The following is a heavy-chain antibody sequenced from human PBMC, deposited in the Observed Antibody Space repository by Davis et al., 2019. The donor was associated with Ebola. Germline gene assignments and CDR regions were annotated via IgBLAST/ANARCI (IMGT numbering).Heavy chain of an antibody. V-gene: IGHV4-39*01. CDR3: ARHSPPQRRSIAVARFDY. CDR2: IYYSGST. CDR1: GGSISSSSYY. J-gene: IGHJ4*02. D-gene: IGHD6-19*01. Sequence: MPSETLSLTCTVSGGSISSSSYYWGWIRQPPGKGLEWIGSIYYSGSTYYNPSLKSRVTISVDTSKNQFSLKLSSVTAADTAVYYCARHSPPQRRSIAVARFDYWGQGTLVAVSS.